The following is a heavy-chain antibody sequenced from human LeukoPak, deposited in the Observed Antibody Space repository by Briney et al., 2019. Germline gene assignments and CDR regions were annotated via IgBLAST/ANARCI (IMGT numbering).Heavy chain of an antibody. CDR1: GCTFRTYS. Sequence: PGGSLSLSCAASGCTFRTYSMNWVGQAAGKGLQGVSCISSSSSTIQYADSVKGRFPISRDNAKNSLYLKMNSLRDEDTAVYYCARDQDCGGYCYWVFDCWGQGTLVTVPS. V-gene: IGHV3-48*02. CDR3: ARDQDCGGYCYWVFDC. D-gene: IGHD2-21*02. J-gene: IGHJ4*02. CDR2: ISSSSSTI.